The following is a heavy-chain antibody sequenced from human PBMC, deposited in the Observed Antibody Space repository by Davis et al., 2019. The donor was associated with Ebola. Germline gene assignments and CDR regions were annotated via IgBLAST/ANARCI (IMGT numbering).Heavy chain of an antibody. J-gene: IGHJ4*02. CDR2: INYAGTST. CDR1: GFSISNID. Sequence: PGGSLRLSCEASGFSISNIDMNWVRQAPGKGRGYASNINYAGTSTSYADSVKGRFSFSRDNSKNTLYLEMNSLRVEDTAIYYCLGDPNWAFGYWGQGTLVTVSS. CDR3: LGDPNWAFGY. D-gene: IGHD7-27*01. V-gene: IGHV3-23*01.